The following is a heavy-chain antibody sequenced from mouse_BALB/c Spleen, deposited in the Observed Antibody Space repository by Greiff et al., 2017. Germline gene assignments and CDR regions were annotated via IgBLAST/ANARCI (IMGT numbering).Heavy chain of an antibody. CDR1: GYTFSSYW. Sequence: QVQLQQSGAELMKPGASVKISCKATGYTFSSYWIEWVKQRPGHGLEWIGEILPGSGSTNYNEKFKGKATFTADTSSNTAYMQLSSLTSEDSAVYYCARSHGYDRAMDYWGQGTSVTVSS. CDR2: ILPGSGST. V-gene: IGHV1-9*01. J-gene: IGHJ4*01. CDR3: ARSHGYDRAMDY. D-gene: IGHD2-2*01.